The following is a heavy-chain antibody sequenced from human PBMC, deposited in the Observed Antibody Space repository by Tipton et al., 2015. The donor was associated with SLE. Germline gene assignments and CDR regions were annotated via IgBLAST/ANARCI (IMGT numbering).Heavy chain of an antibody. V-gene: IGHV3-73*01. D-gene: IGHD3-3*01. J-gene: IGHJ4*02. CDR2: IRSKANSYAT. Sequence: SLRLSCAASGFTFSGSAMHWVRQASGKGLEWVGRIRSKANSYATAYAASVKGRFTISRDDSKNTAYLQMNSLKTEDTAVYYCTRGGRRFLEWLPDYWGQGTLVTVSS. CDR1: GFTFSGSA. CDR3: TRGGRRFLEWLPDY.